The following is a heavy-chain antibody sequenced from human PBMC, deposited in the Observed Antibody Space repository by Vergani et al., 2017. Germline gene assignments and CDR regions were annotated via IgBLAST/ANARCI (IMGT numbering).Heavy chain of an antibody. CDR1: GFTLSTYA. CDR2: LTGGGGST. CDR3: VKGAGSYENFFDS. D-gene: IGHD1-26*01. Sequence: EVQLLESGGSLKQPGGSVRLFCAASGFTLSTYAMHWVRQAPGKGLEWVSALTGGGGSTYYADSFEGRFIISRDNSRDTLYLQMNSLRPEDTATYYCVKGAGSYENFFDSWGQGTLVTVSS. V-gene: IGHV3-23*01. J-gene: IGHJ4*02.